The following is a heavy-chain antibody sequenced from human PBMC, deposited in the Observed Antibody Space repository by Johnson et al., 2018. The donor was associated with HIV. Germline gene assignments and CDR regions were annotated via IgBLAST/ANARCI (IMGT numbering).Heavy chain of an antibody. CDR2: IYSGGST. CDR1: GFTFDDYG. Sequence: VQLVESGGGVVRPGGSLRLSCAASGFTFDDYGMSWVRQAPGKGLEWVSVIYSGGSTYYADSVKGRFTISRDNSKNTLYLQMNSLRAEDTALYYCARRRWPEGDDAFDIWGQGTMVTVSS. D-gene: IGHD4-23*01. V-gene: IGHV3-20*04. J-gene: IGHJ3*02. CDR3: ARRRWPEGDDAFDI.